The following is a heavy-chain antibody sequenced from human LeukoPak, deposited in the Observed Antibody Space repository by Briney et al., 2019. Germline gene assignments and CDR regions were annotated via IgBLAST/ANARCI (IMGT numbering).Heavy chain of an antibody. D-gene: IGHD6-13*01. Sequence: SETLSLTSAVYGGSFSGFYWSWIRPPPGNGLKWIGEINHSGSTNYNPSLKSRVTISVDTSKNQFSLKLSSVTAADTAVYYCARGGLGIAAAGTLHWFDPWGQGTLVTVSS. CDR1: GGSFSGFY. J-gene: IGHJ5*02. V-gene: IGHV4-34*01. CDR2: INHSGST. CDR3: ARGGLGIAAAGTLHWFDP.